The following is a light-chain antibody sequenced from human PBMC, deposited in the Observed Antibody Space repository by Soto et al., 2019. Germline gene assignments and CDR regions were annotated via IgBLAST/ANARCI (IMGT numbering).Light chain of an antibody. V-gene: IGKV3-20*01. CDR3: QQSDSSPGT. J-gene: IGKJ2*01. CDR2: DAS. Sequence: EIVLTQSPGTLSLSPGERATLSCRASQSISSYLAWYQQKPGQAPRLLIYDASSRATGIPDRFSGSVSGTDFSLTITRLEPADFAVYYCQQSDSSPGTFGQGTKLEIK. CDR1: QSISSY.